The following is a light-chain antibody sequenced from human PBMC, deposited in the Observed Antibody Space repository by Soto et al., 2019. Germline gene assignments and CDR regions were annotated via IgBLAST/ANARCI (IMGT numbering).Light chain of an antibody. V-gene: IGLV2-23*01. CDR3: CTYAGSSTYV. J-gene: IGLJ1*01. CDR2: EGR. CDR1: SSDVGGYDL. Sequence: QSALTQPASVSGSPGQSITISCTGTSSDVGGYDLVSWYQQHPGKAPKLIIYEGRKRPSGVSNRFSGSKSGNTASLTISGLQAEDEADYYCCTYAGSSTYVFGSGTKVTVL.